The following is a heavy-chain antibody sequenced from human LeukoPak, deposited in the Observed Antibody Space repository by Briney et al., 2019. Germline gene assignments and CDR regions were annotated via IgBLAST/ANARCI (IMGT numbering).Heavy chain of an antibody. Sequence: GGSLRLSCAASGFTFTNYAMHWVRQAPGKGLEWVAVISYDGSNKNYADSVKGRFTISRDNSKNKLYLQMNSLRAEDTAVYYCARDVTPNFDWFLMGEEYFDSWGQGTLVTVSS. D-gene: IGHD3-9*01. CDR2: ISYDGSNK. CDR1: GFTFTNYA. CDR3: ARDVTPNFDWFLMGEEYFDS. J-gene: IGHJ4*02. V-gene: IGHV3-30-3*01.